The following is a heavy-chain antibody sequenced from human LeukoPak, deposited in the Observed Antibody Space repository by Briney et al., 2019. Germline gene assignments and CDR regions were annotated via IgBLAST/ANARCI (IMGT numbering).Heavy chain of an antibody. Sequence: GGSLRLSCTASGFTFSSYAIHWVRQAPGKGLEWVSLISGDGGSTFYADSVKGRFTISRDNSKNSLYLQMSSLRSEDTALYYCARESESSGWYDYWGQGTLVTVSS. V-gene: IGHV3-43*02. CDR3: ARESESSGWYDY. J-gene: IGHJ4*02. CDR1: GFTFSSYA. D-gene: IGHD6-19*01. CDR2: ISGDGGST.